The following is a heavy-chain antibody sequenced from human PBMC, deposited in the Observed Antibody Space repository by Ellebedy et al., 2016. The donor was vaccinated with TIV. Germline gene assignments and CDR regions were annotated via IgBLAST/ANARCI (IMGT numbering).Heavy chain of an antibody. J-gene: IGHJ4*02. CDR1: GFTFSSYE. Sequence: PGGSLRLSCAASGFTFSSYEMNWVRQAPGKGLEWVAFKRFDGRMEYNGDSVKGRFIISRDVSKNTLYLQMNRLRAEDTAMYYCTRETNSPPGAVAGTGFDCWGQGTLVIVSP. D-gene: IGHD6-19*01. CDR2: KRFDGRME. V-gene: IGHV3-30*02. CDR3: TRETNSPPGAVAGTGFDC.